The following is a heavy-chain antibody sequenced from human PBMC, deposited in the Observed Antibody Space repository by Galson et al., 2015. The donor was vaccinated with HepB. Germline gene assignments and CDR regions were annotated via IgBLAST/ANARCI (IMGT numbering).Heavy chain of an antibody. D-gene: IGHD3-10*01. CDR3: AKHFTGARRPFDY. Sequence: SLRLSCAASGFTFSSYTMSWVRQAPGKGLEWVSVMRGSGSDTAYADSVKGRFTISRDNSKNTLYLQMNSLRVEDTAVYYCAKHFTGARRPFDYWGQGTLVTVSS. CDR1: GFTFSSYT. CDR2: MRGSGSDT. J-gene: IGHJ4*02. V-gene: IGHV3-23*01.